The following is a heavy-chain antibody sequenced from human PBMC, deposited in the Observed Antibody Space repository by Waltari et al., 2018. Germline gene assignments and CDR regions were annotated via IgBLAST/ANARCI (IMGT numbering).Heavy chain of an antibody. Sequence: DVQLVESGGSLVQPRGSLRLSCAASGFSFSSDGRDWVRQDPGKGLGGLAFIGHNGSTIHNADSAGGRFTISRDNAERSVSMHMKDLRVEDTGVYYCARNQDVGDGDGLDHWGRGTLVTVST. CDR2: IGHNGSTI. J-gene: IGHJ4*02. CDR1: GFSFSSDG. CDR3: ARNQDVGDGDGLDH. D-gene: IGHD3-10*01. V-gene: IGHV3-48*03.